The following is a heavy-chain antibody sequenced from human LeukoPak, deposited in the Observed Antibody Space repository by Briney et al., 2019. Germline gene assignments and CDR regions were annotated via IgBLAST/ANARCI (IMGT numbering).Heavy chain of an antibody. CDR3: ARGGLGSWTFDS. CDR1: GFIFSSYG. Sequence: GGSLRLSCAASGFIFSSYGMNWVRQAPGKGLEWVSYISGTGTTIYYADSVKGRFTTSRDNAKYSLHLQMDSLRADDTAVYSCARGGLGSWTFDSWGQGTLATVSS. J-gene: IGHJ5*01. V-gene: IGHV3-48*04. CDR2: ISGTGTTI. D-gene: IGHD3-10*01.